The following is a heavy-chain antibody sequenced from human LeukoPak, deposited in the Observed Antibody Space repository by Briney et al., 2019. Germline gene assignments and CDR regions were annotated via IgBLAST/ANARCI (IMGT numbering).Heavy chain of an antibody. V-gene: IGHV4-39*01. Sequence: PSETLSLTCTVSGGSISSSSYYWGWIRQPPGKGLEWIGSIYYSGSTYYNPSLKSRVTISVDTSKNQFSLKLSSVTAADTAVYYCARLEQLVRAFDIWGQGTMVTVSS. CDR1: GGSISSSSYY. CDR3: ARLEQLVRAFDI. J-gene: IGHJ3*02. D-gene: IGHD6-6*01. CDR2: IYYSGST.